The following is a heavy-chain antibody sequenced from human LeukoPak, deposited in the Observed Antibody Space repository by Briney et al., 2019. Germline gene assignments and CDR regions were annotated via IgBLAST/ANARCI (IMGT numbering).Heavy chain of an antibody. CDR1: GYTHTSYD. CDR3: ARGLGVGAKGGDWFDP. V-gene: IGHV1-8*01. Sequence: GASVKVSCKASGYTHTSYDINWVRQATGQGLEGMGWMNSNRGNTGYTQKFEGRVTMTRNTSISTAYMELSSLRSEDTAVYYCARGLGVGAKGGDWFDPWGQGTLVTVSS. D-gene: IGHD1-26*01. CDR2: MNSNRGNT. J-gene: IGHJ5*02.